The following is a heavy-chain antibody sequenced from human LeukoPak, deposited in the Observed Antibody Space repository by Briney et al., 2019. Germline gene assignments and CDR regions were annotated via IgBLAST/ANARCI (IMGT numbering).Heavy chain of an antibody. V-gene: IGHV3-33*01. CDR1: GFTFSSYG. CDR3: ARFMATMGPIDY. D-gene: IGHD5-24*01. CDR2: IWYDGSNK. J-gene: IGHJ4*02. Sequence: GRSLRLSCAASGFTFSSYGMHWVRQAPGKGLEWVAVIWYDGSNKYYADPVKGRFTISRDNSKNTLYLQMNSLRAEDTAVYYCARFMATMGPIDYWGQGTLVTVSS.